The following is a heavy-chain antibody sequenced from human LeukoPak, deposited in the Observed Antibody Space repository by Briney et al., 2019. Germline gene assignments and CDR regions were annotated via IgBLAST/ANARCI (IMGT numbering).Heavy chain of an antibody. V-gene: IGHV3-21*01. CDR3: ARAFSTTLDY. CDR1: GFTFSSYS. D-gene: IGHD2-2*01. J-gene: IGHJ4*02. CDR2: ISSSSSYI. Sequence: GGSLRLSCAASGFTFSSYSMNWVRLAPGKGLEWVSSISSSSSYIYYADSVKGRFTISRDNAKNSLYLQMNSLRAEDTAVYYCARAFSTTLDYWGQGTLVTVSS.